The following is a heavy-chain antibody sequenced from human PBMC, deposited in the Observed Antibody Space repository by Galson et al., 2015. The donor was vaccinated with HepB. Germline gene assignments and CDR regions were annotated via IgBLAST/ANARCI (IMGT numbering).Heavy chain of an antibody. J-gene: IGHJ6*02. V-gene: IGHV3-7*01. CDR2: IKYDGSEI. D-gene: IGHD6-13*01. CDR3: AKEGGSSWSPHWYYGMDV. CDR1: GFTFSSYW. Sequence: SLRLSCAASGFTFSSYWMSWVRRPSGKGLEWVAYIKYDGSEIYYVDSVKGRFTISRDNSKNTLYLQMNSLRAEDTAVYYCAKEGGSSWSPHWYYGMDVWGQGTTVTVSS.